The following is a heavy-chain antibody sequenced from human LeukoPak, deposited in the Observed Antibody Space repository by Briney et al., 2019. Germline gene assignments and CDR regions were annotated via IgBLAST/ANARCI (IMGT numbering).Heavy chain of an antibody. Sequence: PSETLSLTCTVSGGSISSSSYYWGWIRQPPGKGLEWIGCIYYSGSTYYNPSLMSRVTISVDTSKNQFSLKLSSVTAADTAVYYCARHVAIFGVVISRFDPWGQGTLVTVSS. CDR3: ARHVAIFGVVISRFDP. D-gene: IGHD3-3*01. V-gene: IGHV4-39*01. CDR2: IYYSGST. CDR1: GGSISSSSYY. J-gene: IGHJ5*02.